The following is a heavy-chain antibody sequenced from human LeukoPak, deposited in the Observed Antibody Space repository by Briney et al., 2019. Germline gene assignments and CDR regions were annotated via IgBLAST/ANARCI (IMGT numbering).Heavy chain of an antibody. J-gene: IGHJ5*02. CDR1: GYTFTGNY. CDR3: ARSQHNTFDP. CDR2: INPKSGDT. Sequence: GASVKVSCKTSGYTFTGNYMHWVRQAPGQGLEWMGWINPKSGDTKYAQKSQGRVTVTRDTSSSTSYLELSRLRSDDTAIYYCARSQHNTFDPWGRGTLVTVSS. V-gene: IGHV1-2*02. D-gene: IGHD1-1*01.